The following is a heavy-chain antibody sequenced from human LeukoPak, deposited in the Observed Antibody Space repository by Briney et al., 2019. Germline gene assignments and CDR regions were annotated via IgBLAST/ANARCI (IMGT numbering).Heavy chain of an antibody. CDR2: ISSGGNTI. CDR1: GLTFSDSY. J-gene: IGHJ4*02. Sequence: PGGSLRLSCAASGLTFSDSYMSCIRQAPGKGLEWVSYISSGGNTIKYADSVKGRFTISRDNARNSLYLQINSLRAEDTAVYYCATASLYFDNWGEGTLVTVSS. V-gene: IGHV3-11*04. CDR3: ATASLYFDN.